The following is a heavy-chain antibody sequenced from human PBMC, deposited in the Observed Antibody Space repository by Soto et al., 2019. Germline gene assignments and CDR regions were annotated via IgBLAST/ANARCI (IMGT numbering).Heavy chain of an antibody. V-gene: IGHV1-3*01. J-gene: IGHJ2*01. Sequence: QVQLVQSGAEVKKPGASVKVSCKASGYTFTSYAMHWVRQAPGQRLEWMGWINAGNGNTKYLQKFQGRVTITRDTSASTAYMELSSLRSEDTAVYYCARVKPLNWYFDLWGRGTLVTVSS. CDR1: GYTFTSYA. CDR3: ARVKPLNWYFDL. CDR2: INAGNGNT.